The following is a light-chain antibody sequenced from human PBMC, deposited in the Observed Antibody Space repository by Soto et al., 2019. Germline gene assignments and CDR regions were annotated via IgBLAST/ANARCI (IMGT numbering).Light chain of an antibody. CDR2: GAT. CDR1: QAIGNY. Sequence: DIPMTQSPSTLSGSVGDRVTITCRASQAIGNYLNWYQQKPGKAPNLLIFGATTLQSGVPSRFSGSGYGTNFTLIISVLQPEDFAIYYCQQCHATPLTFGQGTRLEI. V-gene: IGKV1-39*01. CDR3: QQCHATPLT. J-gene: IGKJ5*01.